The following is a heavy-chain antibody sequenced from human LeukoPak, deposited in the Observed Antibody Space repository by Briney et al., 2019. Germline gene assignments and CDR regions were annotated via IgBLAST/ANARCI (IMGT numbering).Heavy chain of an antibody. V-gene: IGHV4-61*02. D-gene: IGHD3-3*01. CDR3: ANFTIFNATHAFDI. CDR2: IYTSGST. CDR1: GGSISSGSYY. Sequence: SQTLSLTCTVSGGSISSGSYYWSWIRQPAGKGLEWIGRIYTSGSTNYNPSLKSRVTISVDTSKNQFSLKLSSVTAADTAVYYCANFTIFNATHAFDIWGQGTMVTVSS. J-gene: IGHJ3*02.